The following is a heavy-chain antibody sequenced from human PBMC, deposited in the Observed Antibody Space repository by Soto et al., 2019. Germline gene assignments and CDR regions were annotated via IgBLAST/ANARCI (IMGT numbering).Heavy chain of an antibody. Sequence: PSETLSLTCAVSGGSFSGYIWTWIRQTPGKGLQWIGQINHSGSSIYNPSLKNRVTISTMSNNKFSLELSSVTAADTAVYYCARAPRGNYGYPSYFDYWGQGTLVTVS. D-gene: IGHD3-10*01. V-gene: IGHV4-34*01. CDR3: ARAPRGNYGYPSYFDY. CDR2: INHSGSS. CDR1: GGSFSGYI. J-gene: IGHJ4*02.